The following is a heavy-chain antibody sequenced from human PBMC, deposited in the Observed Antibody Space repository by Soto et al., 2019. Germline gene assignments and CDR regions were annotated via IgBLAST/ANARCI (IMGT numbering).Heavy chain of an antibody. D-gene: IGHD2-15*01. Sequence: SSETLSLTCAVYGGSFSGYYWIWIRQPPGKGLEWIGEINHSGSTNYNPSLKSRVTISVDTSKNQFSLKLSSVTAADTAVYYCARGHSYCSGGSCYGKYYFDFWGQGTLVTVSS. J-gene: IGHJ4*02. CDR2: INHSGST. CDR1: GGSFSGYY. CDR3: ARGHSYCSGGSCYGKYYFDF. V-gene: IGHV4-34*01.